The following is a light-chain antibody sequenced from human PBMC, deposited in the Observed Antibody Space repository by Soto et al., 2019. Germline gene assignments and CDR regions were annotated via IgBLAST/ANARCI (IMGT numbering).Light chain of an antibody. CDR3: CSYAGTDTFVV. V-gene: IGLV2-11*01. Sequence: QSALTQPRSVSGSPGQSVTISCTGTSNDVGGYNYVSWYQQHPDKAPELMIYDVSKRPSGVPTRFSGSKSGNTASLTISGLQPEDEADYYCCSYAGTDTFVVFGGGTKVTVL. CDR1: SNDVGGYNY. CDR2: DVS. J-gene: IGLJ2*01.